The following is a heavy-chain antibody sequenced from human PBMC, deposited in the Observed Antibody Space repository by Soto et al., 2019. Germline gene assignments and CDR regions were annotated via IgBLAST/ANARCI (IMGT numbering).Heavy chain of an antibody. D-gene: IGHD6-6*01. V-gene: IGHV4-4*02. CDR1: GGSISSSNW. CDR2: IYHSGST. CDR3: ARDSGEYSSSSDLNWYFDL. J-gene: IGHJ2*01. Sequence: PSETLSLTCAVSGGSISSSNWWSWVRQPPGKGLEWIGEIYHSGSTNYNPSLKSRVTISVDKSKNQFPLKLSSVTAADTAVYYCARDSGEYSSSSDLNWYFDLWGRGTLVTVSS.